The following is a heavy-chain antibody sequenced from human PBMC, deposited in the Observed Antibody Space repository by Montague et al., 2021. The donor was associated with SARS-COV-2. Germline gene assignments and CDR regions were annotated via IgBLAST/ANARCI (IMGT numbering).Heavy chain of an antibody. Sequence: SETLSLTCAVYGGSFSGYYWSWIRQPPEKGLEWIGEINQSGRTNNNPSLKSRVIISVDTSKNQFSLKLSSVTAADTAVYYCARRGVSVSGVTVSAELDYWGQGILVIVSS. CDR3: ARRGVSVSGVTVSAELDY. J-gene: IGHJ4*02. CDR2: INQSGRT. V-gene: IGHV4-34*01. CDR1: GGSFSGYY. D-gene: IGHD3-10*01.